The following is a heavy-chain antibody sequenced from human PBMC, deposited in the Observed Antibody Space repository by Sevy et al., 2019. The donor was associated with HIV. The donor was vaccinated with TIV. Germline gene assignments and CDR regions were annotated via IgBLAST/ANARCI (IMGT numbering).Heavy chain of an antibody. J-gene: IGHJ4*02. CDR3: FNYCSGGSCSHFDY. Sequence: GGYLRLSCAASGFTFSGSAMHWVRQASGKGLEWVGRIRSKANSYATAYAASVKGRFTISRDDSKNTAYLQMNSLKTEDTAVYYCFNYCSGGSCSHFDYWGQGTLVTVSS. D-gene: IGHD2-15*01. CDR1: GFTFSGSA. V-gene: IGHV3-73*01. CDR2: IRSKANSYAT.